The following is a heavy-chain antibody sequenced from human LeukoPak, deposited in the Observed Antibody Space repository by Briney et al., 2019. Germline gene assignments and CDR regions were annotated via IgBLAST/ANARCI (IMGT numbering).Heavy chain of an antibody. J-gene: IGHJ6*02. Sequence: GGSLRLSCAASGFTFSSYSMNWVRQAPGKGLEWVSYISSSSSTIYYADSVKGRFTISRDNAKNSLYLQMNSLRAEDTAVYYCAGDSSGYFYYGMDVWGQGTTVTVSS. V-gene: IGHV3-48*01. CDR3: AGDSSGYFYYGMDV. D-gene: IGHD3-22*01. CDR1: GFTFSSYS. CDR2: ISSSSSTI.